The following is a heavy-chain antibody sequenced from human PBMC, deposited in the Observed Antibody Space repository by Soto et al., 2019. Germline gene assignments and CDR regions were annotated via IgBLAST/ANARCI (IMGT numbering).Heavy chain of an antibody. J-gene: IGHJ6*02. Sequence: GESLKISCKGSGYPFTNYWIGWVRQMPGKGLEWVGIIYPGDSDTKYNTSFQGQVTISADKSITTTYLQWSSLKASDTAIYYCAASIFYYGMDVWGQGTTVTVSS. CDR3: AASIFYYGMDV. CDR1: GYPFTNYW. V-gene: IGHV5-51*01. CDR2: IYPGDSDT.